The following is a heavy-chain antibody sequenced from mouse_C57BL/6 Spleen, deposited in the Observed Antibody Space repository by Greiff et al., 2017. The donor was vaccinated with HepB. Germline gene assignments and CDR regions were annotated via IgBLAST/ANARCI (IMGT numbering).Heavy chain of an antibody. V-gene: IGHV1-22*01. CDR1: GYTFTDYN. J-gene: IGHJ3*01. Sequence: VQLQQSGPELVKPGASVKMSCKASGYTFTDYNMHWVKQSHGQSLEWMGYINPNNGGTSYNQKFKGKATLTVDKSSSTAYMQLRSLTSEDSAVYYSARFDCGAWFAYWGQGTLVTVSA. CDR3: ARFDCGAWFAY. CDR2: INPNNGGT. D-gene: IGHD2-4*01.